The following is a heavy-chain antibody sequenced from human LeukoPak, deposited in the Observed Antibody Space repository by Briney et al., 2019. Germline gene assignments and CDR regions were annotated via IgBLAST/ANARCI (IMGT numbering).Heavy chain of an antibody. Sequence: GGSLRLSCTVSGFTFTDYYMTWIRQAPGKGLEWLAYISTSGDIVSYADSVKGRFTISRDNAKNSLYLQIDSLRAEDTAMYYCTRDRQFRLHDPWGQGILVTVSS. J-gene: IGHJ5*02. CDR3: TRDRQFRLHDP. V-gene: IGHV3-11*01. D-gene: IGHD3-16*01. CDR1: GFTFTDYY. CDR2: ISTSGDIV.